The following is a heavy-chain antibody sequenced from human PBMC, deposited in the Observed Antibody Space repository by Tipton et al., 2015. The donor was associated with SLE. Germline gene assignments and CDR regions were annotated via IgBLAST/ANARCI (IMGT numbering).Heavy chain of an antibody. CDR2: TYYRSKWYN. Sequence: PGLVKPSQTLSLTCAISGDSVSSNSAAWNWIRQSPSRGLEWLGRTYYRSKWYNDYAVSVKSRITINPDASKNQFSLKLSSVTAADTAVYYCARDLEEEYDYVWGSDYWGQGTLVTVSS. V-gene: IGHV6-1*01. CDR3: ARDLEEEYDYVWGSDY. D-gene: IGHD3-16*01. J-gene: IGHJ4*02. CDR1: GDSVSSNSAA.